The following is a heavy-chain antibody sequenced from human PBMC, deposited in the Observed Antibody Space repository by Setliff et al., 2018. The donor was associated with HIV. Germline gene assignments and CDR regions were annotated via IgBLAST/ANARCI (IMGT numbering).Heavy chain of an antibody. CDR3: VRYIGAAAGYIDH. CDR2: IDPSDSYT. Sequence: PGESLKISCKGSGYSFTSYWITWVRQMPGKGLEWMGRIDPSDSYTNYSPSFPGHVTISADKSINTAYLQWSSLKASDTAMYYCVRYIGAAAGYIDHWGQGTLVTVSS. D-gene: IGHD6-25*01. V-gene: IGHV5-10-1*01. J-gene: IGHJ4*02. CDR1: GYSFTSYW.